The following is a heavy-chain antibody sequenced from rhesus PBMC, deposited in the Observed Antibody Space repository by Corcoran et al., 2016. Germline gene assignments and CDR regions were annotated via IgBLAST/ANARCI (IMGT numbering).Heavy chain of an antibody. CDR2: VGAGNWDT. J-gene: IGHJ6*01. CDR1: GDSVSSWNW. Sequence: VQLQESGPGRVKPSETLSLTCAVSGDSVSSWNWWSWIRQPPGKGLEWMGNVGAGNWDTFSNPSLKSRVTISKATSKTQFSLKVTSMTAADTAVYYCGRHPYPFGGLDSWGQGVVVTVSS. V-gene: IGHV4-65*02. CDR3: GRHPYPFGGLDS.